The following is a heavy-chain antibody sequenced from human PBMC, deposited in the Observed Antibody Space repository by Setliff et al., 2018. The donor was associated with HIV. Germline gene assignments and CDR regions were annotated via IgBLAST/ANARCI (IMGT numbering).Heavy chain of an antibody. D-gene: IGHD3-3*01. CDR3: AKDRGDYDFWSGYYVY. CDR1: GFTLNRYW. J-gene: IGHJ4*02. Sequence: GGSLRLSCAASGFTLNRYWMSWVRQAPGKGLEWVANIKQDGSEIHYVDSVKGRFTISRDNAKNSLYLQMNSLSAEDTAVYYCAKDRGDYDFWSGYYVYWGQGTLVTVSS. V-gene: IGHV3-7*04. CDR2: IKQDGSEI.